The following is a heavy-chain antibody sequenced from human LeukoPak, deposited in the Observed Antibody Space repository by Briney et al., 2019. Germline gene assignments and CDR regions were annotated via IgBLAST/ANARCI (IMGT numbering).Heavy chain of an antibody. CDR2: ISSCSTYI. Sequence: GGSLRLSCAASGFSFSDYSMNWVRQAPGKGLEWVSFISSCSTYIYYADSLKGRFTISRDSAKNSLYLQMNSLRAEDTAVYYCARDSFAGYDSSGYSSYDYWGQGTLVTVSS. V-gene: IGHV3-21*01. J-gene: IGHJ4*02. D-gene: IGHD3-22*01. CDR3: ARDSFAGYDSSGYSSYDY. CDR1: GFSFSDYS.